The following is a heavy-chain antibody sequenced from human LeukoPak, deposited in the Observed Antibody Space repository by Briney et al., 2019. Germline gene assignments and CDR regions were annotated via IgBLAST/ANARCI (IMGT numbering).Heavy chain of an antibody. J-gene: IGHJ4*02. CDR2: ISSNGGST. Sequence: GGSLRLSCAASGFSFSTYGMHWVRQTPGKGLEYVSAISSNGGSTYYADSVKGRFTISRDNSKNTLYLQMSSLRAEDTAVYYCVREIDNSSGYYDYWGQGTLVTVSS. CDR1: GFSFSTYG. CDR3: VREIDNSSGYYDY. D-gene: IGHD3-22*01. V-gene: IGHV3-64D*09.